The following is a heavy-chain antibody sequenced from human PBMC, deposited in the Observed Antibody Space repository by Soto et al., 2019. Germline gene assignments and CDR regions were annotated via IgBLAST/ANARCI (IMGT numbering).Heavy chain of an antibody. D-gene: IGHD6-19*01. Sequence: GGSLRLSFEASGFTFDDYAMHWVRQAPGKGLEWVSGITWNSGSIDSAESVKGRVTIAIDNVKNSLYLQMISLIAEDTALYYCAKGRGSDWEGSFSCMDIWCQGTLVTVFS. CDR2: ITWNSGSI. J-gene: IGHJ6*01. CDR1: GFTFDDYA. CDR3: AKGRGSDWEGSFSCMDI. V-gene: IGHV3-9*01.